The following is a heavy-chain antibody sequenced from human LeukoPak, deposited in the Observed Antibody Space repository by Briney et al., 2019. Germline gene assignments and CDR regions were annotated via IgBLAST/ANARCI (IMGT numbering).Heavy chain of an antibody. V-gene: IGHV4-34*01. D-gene: IGHD2-2*01. CDR1: GGSFSGYY. CDR3: ARSGVVVPAAIFVSWFDP. CDR2: INHSGST. Sequence: SETLSLTCAVYGGSFSGYYWSWIRQPPGKGLEWIGEINHSGSTNYNPSLKSRVTISVDTSKNQFPLKLSSVTAADTAVYYCARSGVVVPAAIFVSWFDPWGQGTLVTVSS. J-gene: IGHJ5*02.